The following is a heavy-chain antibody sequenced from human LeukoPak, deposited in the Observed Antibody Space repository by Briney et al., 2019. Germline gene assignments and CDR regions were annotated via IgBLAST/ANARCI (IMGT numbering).Heavy chain of an antibody. D-gene: IGHD3-22*01. Sequence: SETLSLTCTVSGGSISSYYWSWIRQPPGKGLEWIGYIYHSGSTNYNPFLTSRVTISVDTSKNQFSLKLSSVTAADTAVYYCARDSYYDSSGYYYGWFDPWGQGTLVTVSS. CDR1: GGSISSYY. J-gene: IGHJ5*02. CDR2: IYHSGST. V-gene: IGHV4-59*01. CDR3: ARDSYYDSSGYYYGWFDP.